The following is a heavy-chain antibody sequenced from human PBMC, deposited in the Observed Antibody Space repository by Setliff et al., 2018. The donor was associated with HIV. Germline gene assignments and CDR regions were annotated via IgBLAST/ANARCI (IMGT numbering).Heavy chain of an antibody. CDR3: ARNSQKGIPPLLLAS. Sequence: SETLSLTCKVSGASISSYYWSWVRQPPGKGLEWIGYIYNSGYSNSKPSLKSRVTMSLDTSKNQFSLELTSVTAADTAVYYCARNSQKGIPPLLLASWGPGTLVTVSS. CDR2: IYNSGYS. D-gene: IGHD1-1*01. CDR1: GASISSYY. V-gene: IGHV4-59*01. J-gene: IGHJ4*02.